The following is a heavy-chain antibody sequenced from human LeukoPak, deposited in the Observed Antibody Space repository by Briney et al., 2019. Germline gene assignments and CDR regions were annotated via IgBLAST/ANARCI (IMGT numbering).Heavy chain of an antibody. CDR3: ARAGYSGNFRGGQYYYMDV. J-gene: IGHJ6*03. D-gene: IGHD1-26*01. V-gene: IGHV1-69*01. Sequence: GSSVKVSCKASGGTFSSYAISWVRQAPGQGLEWMGGIIPLFGTADYAQMFQDRATITADESTTTAYMELTSLRSEDTAVYYCARAGYSGNFRGGQYYYMDVWGTGTTVTVSS. CDR2: IIPLFGTA. CDR1: GGTFSSYA.